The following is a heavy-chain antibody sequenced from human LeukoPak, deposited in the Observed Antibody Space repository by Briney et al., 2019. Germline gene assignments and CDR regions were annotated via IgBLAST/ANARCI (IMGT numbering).Heavy chain of an antibody. CDR3: ASSSSGWYKFDY. J-gene: IGHJ4*02. Sequence: GGSLRLSCAASGFTFSSYAMSWVRQAPGKGLEWVPSISASGGSTFYADSVKGRFTMSRDNSKNTLYLQMNSLRAEDTAVHYCASSSSGWYKFDYWGQGTMVSVSS. CDR1: GFTFSSYA. CDR2: ISASGGST. V-gene: IGHV3-23*01. D-gene: IGHD6-19*01.